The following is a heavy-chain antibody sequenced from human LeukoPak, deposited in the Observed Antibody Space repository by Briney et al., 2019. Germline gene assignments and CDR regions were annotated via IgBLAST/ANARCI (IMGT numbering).Heavy chain of an antibody. CDR3: AKDSGRDGYNFGY. J-gene: IGHJ4*02. V-gene: IGHV3-9*01. Sequence: PGRSLRLSCAASGFTFDDYAMHWVRQAPGKGLEWVSGINWNSAGIGYADSVKGRFTISRDNAKNSLYLQMNSLRAEDTALYYCAKDSGRDGYNFGYWGQGTLVTVSS. D-gene: IGHD5-24*01. CDR1: GFTFDDYA. CDR2: INWNSAGI.